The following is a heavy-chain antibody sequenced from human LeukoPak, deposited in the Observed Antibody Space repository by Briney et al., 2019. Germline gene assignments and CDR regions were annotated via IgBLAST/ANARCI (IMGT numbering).Heavy chain of an antibody. Sequence: PGGSLRLSCTARWFIVSHNYTTWVRQAPGKGLEWISVIYIDGTTYYADSVKGRFTISRDQANNTLYLQMNTLRDEDTAVYYCAIGPRYSSYWGQRTLVSVSS. D-gene: IGHD6-13*01. V-gene: IGHV3-53*01. CDR1: WFIVSHNY. CDR2: IYIDGTT. CDR3: AIGPRYSSY. J-gene: IGHJ4*02.